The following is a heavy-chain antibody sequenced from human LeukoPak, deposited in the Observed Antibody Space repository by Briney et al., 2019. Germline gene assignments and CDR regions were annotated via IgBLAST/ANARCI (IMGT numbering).Heavy chain of an antibody. Sequence: ASVKVSCKASGYTFTNYGISWVRQAPGQGLEWMGWINTDTGNPTYAQGFTGRFVFSLDTSVSTTYLQISSLKPEDTAVYYCARGIGIGTVLMVHGNMDVWGKGTTVTVSS. CDR2: INTDTGNP. V-gene: IGHV7-4-1*02. D-gene: IGHD2-8*01. CDR1: GYTFTNYG. CDR3: ARGIGIGTVLMVHGNMDV. J-gene: IGHJ6*03.